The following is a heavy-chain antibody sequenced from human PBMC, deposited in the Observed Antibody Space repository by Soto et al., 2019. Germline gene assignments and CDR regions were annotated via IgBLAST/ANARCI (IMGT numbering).Heavy chain of an antibody. CDR1: GFTFSSYA. J-gene: IGHJ5*02. CDR2: ISYDGSNK. CDR3: AREGQQWLAKVNWFDP. D-gene: IGHD6-19*01. Sequence: LRLSCAASGFTFSSYAMHWVRQAPGKGLEWVAVISYDGSNKYYADSVKGRFTISRDNSKNTLYLQMNSLRAEDTAVYYCAREGQQWLAKVNWFDPWGQGTLVTVSS. V-gene: IGHV3-30-3*01.